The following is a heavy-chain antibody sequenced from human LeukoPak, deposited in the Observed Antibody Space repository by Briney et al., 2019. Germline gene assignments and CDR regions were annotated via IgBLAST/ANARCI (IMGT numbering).Heavy chain of an antibody. CDR1: GGSFSGYY. Sequence: SETLSLTCAVYGGSFSGYYWSWIRQPPGKGLEWFGEINHSGSTNYNPSLKSRVTISVDTSKNQFSLKLSSVTAADTAVYYCARTVIVVVTPINYYYYYMDVWGKGTTVTVSS. J-gene: IGHJ6*03. CDR3: ARTVIVVVTPINYYYYYMDV. D-gene: IGHD3-22*01. V-gene: IGHV4-34*01. CDR2: INHSGST.